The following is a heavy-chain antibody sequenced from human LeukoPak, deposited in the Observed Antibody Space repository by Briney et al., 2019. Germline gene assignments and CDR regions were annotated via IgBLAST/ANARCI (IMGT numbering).Heavy chain of an antibody. CDR1: GFTFSNYD. J-gene: IGHJ4*02. D-gene: IGHD3-22*01. V-gene: IGHV3-30*18. Sequence: HSGGSLRLSCAASGFTFSNYDMHWVRQAPGKGLEWVAVISYDGTNKYYADSVKGRFTISRDNSKNTLYLQMNSLRAEDTAVYYCAKDAHYYDSSGYLDYWGQGTLVTVSS. CDR2: ISYDGTNK. CDR3: AKDAHYYDSSGYLDY.